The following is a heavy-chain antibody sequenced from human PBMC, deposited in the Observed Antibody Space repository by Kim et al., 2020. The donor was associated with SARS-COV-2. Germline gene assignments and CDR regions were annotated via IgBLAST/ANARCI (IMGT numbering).Heavy chain of an antibody. Sequence: GGSLRLSCSASGFTFSSYAMHWVRQAPGKGLEYVSAISSNGGSTYYADSVKGRFTISRDNSKNTLYLQMSSLRAEDTAVYYCVKGTGIAVSGVAFDIWGQGTMVTVSS. CDR1: GFTFSSYA. CDR2: ISSNGGST. CDR3: VKGTGIAVSGVAFDI. J-gene: IGHJ3*02. D-gene: IGHD6-19*01. V-gene: IGHV3-64D*09.